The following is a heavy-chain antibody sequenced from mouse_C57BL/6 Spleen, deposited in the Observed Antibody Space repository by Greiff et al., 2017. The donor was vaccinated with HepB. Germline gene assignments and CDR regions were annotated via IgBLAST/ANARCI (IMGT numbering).Heavy chain of an antibody. J-gene: IGHJ4*01. CDR2: IYPRSGNT. D-gene: IGHD2-4*01. Sequence: VKLVESGAELARPGASVKLSCKASGYTFTSYGISWVKQRTGQGLEWIGEIYPRSGNTYYNEKFKGKATLTADKSSSTAYMELRSLTSEDSAVYFCARPYDYDDGYAMDYWGQGTSVTVSS. V-gene: IGHV1-81*01. CDR1: GYTFTSYG. CDR3: ARPYDYDDGYAMDY.